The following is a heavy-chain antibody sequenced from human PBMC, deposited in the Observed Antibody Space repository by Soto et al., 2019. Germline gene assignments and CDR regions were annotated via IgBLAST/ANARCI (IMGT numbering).Heavy chain of an antibody. CDR1: GFTFSSYW. V-gene: IGHV3-7*01. Sequence: PGGSLRLSCAASGFTFSSYWMSWVRQAPGKGLEWVADIKQDGSEKYYVDSVKGRFTISRDNAKNSLYLQMNSLRAEDTAVYYCASLGYCSSPSFAMYWGQGTLVIVSS. D-gene: IGHD2-2*01. CDR3: ASLGYCSSPSFAMY. CDR2: IKQDGSEK. J-gene: IGHJ4*02.